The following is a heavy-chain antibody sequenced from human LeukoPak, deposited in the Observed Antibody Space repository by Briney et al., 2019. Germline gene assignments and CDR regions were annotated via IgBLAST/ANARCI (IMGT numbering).Heavy chain of an antibody. J-gene: IGHJ4*02. CDR1: GGSFSGYY. D-gene: IGHD3-22*01. CDR2: INHSGST. CDR3: ARHFPDTYEGLTDY. V-gene: IGHV4-34*01. Sequence: SETLSLTCAVYGGSFSGYYWSWIRQPPGKGLERIGEINHSGSTNYNPSLKSRVTISVDTSKNQFSLKLSSVTAADTAVYYCARHFPDTYEGLTDYWGQGTLSPSPQ.